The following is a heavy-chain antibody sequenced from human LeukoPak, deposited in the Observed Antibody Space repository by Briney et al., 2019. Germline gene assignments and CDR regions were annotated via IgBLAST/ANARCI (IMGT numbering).Heavy chain of an antibody. CDR1: GFSISNNA. D-gene: IGHD4-23*01. CDR3: TKGDDYGANTRLPKYNWFDP. Sequence: GGPLRLSCAASGFSISNNAMHWVRQAPGRGLEWVAFIRYDGNNKNYADSVKGRFTISRDKSRDTLYLQMNSLRADDTAVYYCTKGDDYGANTRLPKYNWFDPWGQGTLVTVSS. J-gene: IGHJ5*02. CDR2: IRYDGNNK. V-gene: IGHV3-30*02.